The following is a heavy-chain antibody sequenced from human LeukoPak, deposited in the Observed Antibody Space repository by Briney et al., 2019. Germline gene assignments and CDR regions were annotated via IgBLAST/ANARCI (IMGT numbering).Heavy chain of an antibody. CDR1: GFTFSSYN. CDR2: ISYDGSNK. CDR3: ARERELNIVVVPAAMGIWFDP. V-gene: IGHV3-30*03. D-gene: IGHD2-2*01. Sequence: GGSLTHSCAASGFTFSSYNMHWVRQAPGKGLAWVAVISYDGSNKYDADSVKGRFTISRDNSKNTLYLQMDSLRTEDTAVYYCARERELNIVVVPAAMGIWFDPWGQGTLVTVSS. J-gene: IGHJ5*02.